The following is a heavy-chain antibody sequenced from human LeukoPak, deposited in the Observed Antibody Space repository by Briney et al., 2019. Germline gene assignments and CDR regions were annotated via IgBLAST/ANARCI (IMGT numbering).Heavy chain of an antibody. V-gene: IGHV3-74*01. CDR2: ISNVGSST. CDR3: ARERQNKDFWSGGDY. CDR1: GFSFSNSW. J-gene: IGHJ4*02. D-gene: IGHD3-3*01. Sequence: RSGGSLRLSCAASGFSFSNSWMHWVRQAPGKGLVWVSRISNVGSSTNYADSVKGRFTISRDNAKNSLYLQMNTLRPEDTAVYYCARERQNKDFWSGGDYWGQGTLVTVSS.